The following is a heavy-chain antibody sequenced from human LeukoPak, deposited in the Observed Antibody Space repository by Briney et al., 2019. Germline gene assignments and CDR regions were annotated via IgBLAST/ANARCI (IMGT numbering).Heavy chain of an antibody. CDR3: AKDIRGWELLRARFDY. V-gene: IGHV3-53*01. D-gene: IGHD1-26*01. CDR1: GFDIRTQY. CDR2: IYRSGST. J-gene: IGHJ4*02. Sequence: GGSLRLSCAASGFDIRTQYIAWVRQAPGKGLEWVSVIYRSGSTFYADSVKGRFTISRDDSKNTVHLQMNSLRVEDTAVYYCAKDIRGWELLRARFDYWGQGTLVTVSS.